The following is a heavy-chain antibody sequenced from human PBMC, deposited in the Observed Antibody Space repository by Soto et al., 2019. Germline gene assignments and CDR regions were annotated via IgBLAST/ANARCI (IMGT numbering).Heavy chain of an antibody. CDR3: ARVRQGCSANNCYFDP. D-gene: IGHD1-1*01. CDR2: VHISGHS. CDR1: GGSVRAPDW. J-gene: IGHJ5*01. V-gene: IGHV4-4*02. Sequence: PSETLSVTCTLSGGSVRAPDWWNWVRQSPDKGLEWIAEVHISGHSNYNPSLRSRVSVSIDSSKKQFYLNLNSVTATDTAIYYCARVRQGCSANNCYFDPWGQGTQVTVS.